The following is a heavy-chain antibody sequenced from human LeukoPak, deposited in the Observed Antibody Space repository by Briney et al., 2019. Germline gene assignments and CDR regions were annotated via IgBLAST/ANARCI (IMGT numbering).Heavy chain of an antibody. J-gene: IGHJ5*02. CDR3: ARALAGYGYNWFDP. CDR2: IYNRGST. D-gene: IGHD5-18*01. Sequence: SETLSLTCTVSGDPISSGSYYWSWIRQPAAKGLKWIGRIYNRGSTNYNPSLKSRVTISVDTSKNQFSLKLRSVTAADAAVYYCARALAGYGYNWFDPWGQGTLVSVSS. CDR1: GDPISSGSYY. V-gene: IGHV4-61*02.